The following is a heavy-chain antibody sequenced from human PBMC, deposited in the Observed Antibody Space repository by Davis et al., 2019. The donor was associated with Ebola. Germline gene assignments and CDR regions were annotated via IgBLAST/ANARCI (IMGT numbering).Heavy chain of an antibody. CDR3: TRHVSGDFWYFDL. Sequence: GGSLRLSCAASGFIVSAKYMSWVLQAPGQGLEWVSVIYRDGRTYYADSVKGRFTISRDNSKNTLYLQMNSLRAEDTAVYYCTRHVSGDFWYFDLWGRGTLVTVSS. V-gene: IGHV3-53*01. D-gene: IGHD4-17*01. CDR2: IYRDGRT. CDR1: GFIVSAKY. J-gene: IGHJ2*01.